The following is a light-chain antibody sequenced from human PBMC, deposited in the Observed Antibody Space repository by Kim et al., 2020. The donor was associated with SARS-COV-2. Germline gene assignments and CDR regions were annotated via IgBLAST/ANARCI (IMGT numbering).Light chain of an antibody. J-gene: IGKJ2*01. Sequence: GDRVTITCRASQNINSWLAWHQQKPGKAPKLLIYDTSNLDDGVPSRFSGSGFGTEFPLTISSLQPDDFATYFCQQYDGYSPATFGQGTKVDIK. V-gene: IGKV1-5*01. CDR2: DTS. CDR1: QNINSW. CDR3: QQYDGYSPAT.